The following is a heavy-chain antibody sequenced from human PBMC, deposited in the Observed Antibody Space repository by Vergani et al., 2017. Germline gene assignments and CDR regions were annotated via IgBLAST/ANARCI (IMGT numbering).Heavy chain of an antibody. V-gene: IGHV4-38-2*02. CDR1: GDSLNTADY. J-gene: IGHJ4*02. CDR2: VYHSGST. Sequence: QVHLQESGPGLVKPSETLSLPCSVSGDSLNTADYWGWIRKPPGKGLEWIGSVYHSGSTSYNPSLQSRVTISVDTSKNQFSLNLNSMTAADTAIYYCAKNSSGGFFDNWGQGALVTVSS. CDR3: AKNSSGGFFDN. D-gene: IGHD6-25*01.